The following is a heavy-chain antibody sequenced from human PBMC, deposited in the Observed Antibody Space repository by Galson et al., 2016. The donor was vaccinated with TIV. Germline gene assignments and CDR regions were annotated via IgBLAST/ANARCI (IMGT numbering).Heavy chain of an antibody. D-gene: IGHD4-17*01. CDR3: AMDPRLYGGYSLGYFDY. CDR1: GFTFSAYG. V-gene: IGHV3-33*01. J-gene: IGHJ4*02. CDR2: IWFDGSIE. Sequence: SLRLSCAASGFTFSAYGMHWVRQAPGKGLEWVAVIWFDGSIEYYADSVKGRFTISRDNSKKTLSLQMNSLRAEDTAVYYCAMDPRLYGGYSLGYFDYLGQGTLVTVSS.